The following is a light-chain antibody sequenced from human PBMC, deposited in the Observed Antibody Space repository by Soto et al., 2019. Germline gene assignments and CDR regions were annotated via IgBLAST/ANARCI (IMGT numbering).Light chain of an antibody. Sequence: QSVLTQPASVSGSPGQSITISCTGISSDVGSYNLVSWYQQHPGKAPKVMIYEGSKRPSGVSNRFSGSRPGNTASLTISGLQAEDEADYYCSSYAGSSSHGVFGGGTKVTVL. J-gene: IGLJ2*01. V-gene: IGLV2-23*01. CDR2: EGS. CDR1: SSDVGSYNL. CDR3: SSYAGSSSHGV.